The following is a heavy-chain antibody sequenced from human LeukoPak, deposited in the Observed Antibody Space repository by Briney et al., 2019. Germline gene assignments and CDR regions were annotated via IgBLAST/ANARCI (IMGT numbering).Heavy chain of an antibody. CDR2: IYPGDSDT. CDR3: ARRYDFWNGSQKYYFDY. CDR1: GYSFTSYW. Sequence: GESLKISCKGSGYSFTSYWIGWVRQMPGKGLEWMGIIYPGDSDTRYSPSFQGQVTISADKSVSTAYLQWSSLKASDTAMYYCARRYDFWNGSQKYYFDYWGQGTLVTVSS. D-gene: IGHD3-3*01. V-gene: IGHV5-51*01. J-gene: IGHJ4*02.